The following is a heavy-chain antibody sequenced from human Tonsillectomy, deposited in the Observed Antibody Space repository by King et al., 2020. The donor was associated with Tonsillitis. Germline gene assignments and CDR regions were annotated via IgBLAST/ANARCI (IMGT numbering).Heavy chain of an antibody. V-gene: IGHV4-59*01. CDR3: ARRVEYDYVWGSLGLGYYCYMDV. D-gene: IGHD3-16*01. Sequence: QLQESGPGLVKPSETLSLTCTVSGGSISSYYWSWIRQPPGKGLEWIGYIYYSGSTNSNPSLKSRVTISVDTSKHQFSLKLSSVTAADTAVYYCARRVEYDYVWGSLGLGYYCYMDVWGKGTTVTVSS. CDR2: IYYSGST. J-gene: IGHJ6*03. CDR1: GGSISSYY.